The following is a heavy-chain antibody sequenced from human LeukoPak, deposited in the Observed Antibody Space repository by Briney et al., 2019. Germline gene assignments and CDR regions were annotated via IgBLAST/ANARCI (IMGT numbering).Heavy chain of an antibody. CDR3: AREAAAGTSWFDP. Sequence: PSQTLSLTCTVSGGSISSGGYYWSWIRQHPGKGLEWIGYFNYSGSTYYNPSLESRTSISVDTSRNQFSLKVTSVTAADTAVYYCAREAAAGTSWFDPWGQGAQVTVSS. D-gene: IGHD6-13*01. V-gene: IGHV4-31*03. CDR2: FNYSGST. J-gene: IGHJ5*02. CDR1: GGSISSGGYY.